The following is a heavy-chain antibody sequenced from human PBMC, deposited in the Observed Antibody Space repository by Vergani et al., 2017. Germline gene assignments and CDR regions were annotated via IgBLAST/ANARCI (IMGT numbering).Heavy chain of an antibody. J-gene: IGHJ6*02. V-gene: IGHV3-21*01. CDR2: ITSSSINK. CDR3: ARAGGDVWGSYRSPRPYYGMDV. D-gene: IGHD3-16*02. CDR1: GFTFSSYS. Sequence: EVQLVESGGGLVKPGGSLRLSCAASGFTFSSYSMNWVRQAPGKGLDWVSFITSSSINKYYADSVKGRFTISRDNAKNSLYLQMNSLRAEDTAVYYCARAGGDVWGSYRSPRPYYGMDVWGQGTTVTVSS.